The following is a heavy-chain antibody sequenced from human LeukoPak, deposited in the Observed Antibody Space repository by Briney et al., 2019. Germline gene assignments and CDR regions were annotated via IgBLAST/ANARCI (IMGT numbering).Heavy chain of an antibody. CDR3: ARDPMYSSYWHDY. CDR1: GFTFSSYS. J-gene: IGHJ4*02. CDR2: ISSSSSYI. Sequence: PGGSLRLSCAASGFTFSSYSMNWVRQAPGKGLEWVSSISSSSSYIYYADSVKGRFTISRDNAKNSLYLQMNSLRAEDTAVYYCARDPMYSSYWHDYWGQGTLVTVSS. D-gene: IGHD6-6*01. V-gene: IGHV3-21*01.